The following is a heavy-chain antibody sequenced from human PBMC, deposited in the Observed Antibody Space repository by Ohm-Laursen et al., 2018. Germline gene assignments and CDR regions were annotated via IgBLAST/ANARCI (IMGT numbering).Heavy chain of an antibody. V-gene: IGHV3-15*01. J-gene: IGHJ4*02. CDR1: GFTFSNAW. Sequence: SLRLSCAASGFTFSNAWMSWVRQAPGQGLEWVGRIKSKTDGGTTDYGAPVKGRFTISRDDSKNTLYLQMNSLKTEDTAVYYCSRLYCSSSGCYDYWGQGTLVTVSS. D-gene: IGHD2-2*01. CDR3: SRLYCSSSGCYDY. CDR2: IKSKTDGGTT.